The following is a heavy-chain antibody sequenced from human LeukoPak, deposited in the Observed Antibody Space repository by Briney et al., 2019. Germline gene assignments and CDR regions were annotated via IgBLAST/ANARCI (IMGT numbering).Heavy chain of an antibody. CDR1: GGALSGYF. V-gene: IGHV4-34*01. CDR2: INHSGST. J-gene: IGHJ5*02. CDR3: ARGPDSGSYFAWFGP. Sequence: SETLSLTRAVCGGALSGYFWEWLRQPPGKGLEGIGDINHSGSTHHNLSRQSRVTIPIDTSKNQISLKLSSVTAADTAVYYCARGPDSGSYFAWFGPWGQGTLVTVSS. D-gene: IGHD3-10*01.